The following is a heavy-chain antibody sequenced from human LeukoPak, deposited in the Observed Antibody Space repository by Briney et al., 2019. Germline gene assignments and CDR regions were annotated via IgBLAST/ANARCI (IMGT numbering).Heavy chain of an antibody. Sequence: GESLKISCKGSGYSFTSYWIGWVRQMPGKGLEWMGIIYPGDSDTRYSPSFQGQVTISADKSISTAYLQWSSLKASDTAMYYCARLSCSSTSCHTRHAFDIWGQGTMVTVSS. V-gene: IGHV5-51*01. CDR1: GYSFTSYW. D-gene: IGHD2-2*02. J-gene: IGHJ3*02. CDR2: IYPGDSDT. CDR3: ARLSCSSTSCHTRHAFDI.